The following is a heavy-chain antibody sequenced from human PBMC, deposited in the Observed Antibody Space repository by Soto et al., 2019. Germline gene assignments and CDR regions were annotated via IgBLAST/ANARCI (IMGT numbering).Heavy chain of an antibody. J-gene: IGHJ4*02. CDR3: ARGDVIVVVTDY. CDR1: GFTFSSYS. V-gene: IGHV3-21*01. D-gene: IGHD3-22*01. CDR2: ISSSSSYI. Sequence: EVQLVESGGGLVKPGGSLRLSCAASGFTFSSYSMNWVRQAPGKGLEWVSSISSSSSYIYYADSVKGRFTISRDNAKNSLYLQMNSLRAEDTAVYYCARGDVIVVVTDYWGQGTLVTVSS.